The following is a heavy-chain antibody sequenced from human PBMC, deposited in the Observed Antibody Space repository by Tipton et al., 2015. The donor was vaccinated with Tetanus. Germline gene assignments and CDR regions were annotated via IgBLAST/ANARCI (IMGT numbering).Heavy chain of an antibody. CDR2: ISTSSSGI. CDR3: ARDRAPPSSWYFDL. D-gene: IGHD3-10*01. J-gene: IGHJ2*01. CDR1: GFTFDDYA. V-gene: IGHV3-48*01. Sequence: SLRLSCAASGFTFDDYAMHWVRQAPGKGLEWVSYISTSSSGIYYADSVKGRFTISRDNAKNSLYLQMNSLRAEDTAVYYCARDRAPPSSWYFDLWGRGTLVTVSS.